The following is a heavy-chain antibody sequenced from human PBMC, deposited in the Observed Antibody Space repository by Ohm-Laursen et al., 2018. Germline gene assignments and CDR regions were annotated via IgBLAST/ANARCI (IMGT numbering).Heavy chain of an antibody. CDR2: VPYSENT. CDR1: GGSFSSADYY. CDR3: ARHASVTGLDY. Sequence: TLSLTCVVSGGSFSSADYYWSWIRHHPGKGLEWIGYVPYSENTYYNPSLKSRLLISVDRSKNQFSLKLSSVIAADTAMYYCARHASVTGLDYWGQGTLVTVSS. V-gene: IGHV4-31*11. J-gene: IGHJ4*02. D-gene: IGHD6-19*01.